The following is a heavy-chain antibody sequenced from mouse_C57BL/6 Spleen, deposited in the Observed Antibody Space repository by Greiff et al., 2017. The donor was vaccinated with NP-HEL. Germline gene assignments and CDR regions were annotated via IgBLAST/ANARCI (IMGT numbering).Heavy chain of an antibody. D-gene: IGHD2-4*01. CDR2: ISSGGSYT. Sequence: EVKLMESGGDLVKPGGSLKLSCAASGFTFSSYGMSWVRQTPDKRLEWVATISSGGSYTYYPDSVKGRFTISRDNAKNTLYLQMSSLKSEDTAMYYCARDDYLAYWGQGTLVTVSA. CDR3: ARDDYLAY. CDR1: GFTFSSYG. V-gene: IGHV5-6*01. J-gene: IGHJ3*01.